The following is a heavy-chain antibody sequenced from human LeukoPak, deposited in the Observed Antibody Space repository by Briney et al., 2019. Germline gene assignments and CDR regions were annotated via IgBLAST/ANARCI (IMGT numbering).Heavy chain of an antibody. CDR3: ARGDSSGWFTDY. CDR2: IIPILGIA. D-gene: IGHD6-19*01. Sequence: SVKVSCKASGYTLTSYDINWVRQAPGQGLEWRGRIIPILGIANYAQKFQGRVTITADKSTSTAYMELSSLRSEDTAVYYCARGDSSGWFTDYWGQGTLVTVSS. J-gene: IGHJ4*02. CDR1: GYTLTSYD. V-gene: IGHV1-69*04.